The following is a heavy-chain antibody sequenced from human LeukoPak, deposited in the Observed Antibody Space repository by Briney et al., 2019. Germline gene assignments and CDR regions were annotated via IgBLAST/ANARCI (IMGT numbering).Heavy chain of an antibody. D-gene: IGHD1/OR15-1a*01. CDR3: ARNKIGYYYYYMDV. J-gene: IGHJ6*03. CDR2: IYYSGST. V-gene: IGHV4-59*01. CDR1: GGSISSYY. Sequence: PSETLSLTCTVSGGSISSYYWSWIRRPPGKGLEWIGYIYYSGSTNYNPSLKSRVTISVDTSKNQFSLKLSSVTAADTAVYYCARNKIGYYYYYMDVWGKGTTVTVSS.